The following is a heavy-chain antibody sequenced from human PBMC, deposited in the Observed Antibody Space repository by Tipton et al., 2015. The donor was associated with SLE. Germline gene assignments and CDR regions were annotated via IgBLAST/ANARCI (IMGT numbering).Heavy chain of an antibody. CDR1: GDSINNNNNY. D-gene: IGHD1-7*01. Sequence: TLSLTCTVSGDSINNNNNYWAWIRQPPGKGLEWIGSIHYSGSTYYNPSLTSRVIISVDTSENQFSLKLSSVTAADTAFYYCASLNWNYFPDFDSWGQGTLVTVSS. CDR3: ASLNWNYFPDFDS. V-gene: IGHV4-39*01. J-gene: IGHJ4*02. CDR2: IHYSGST.